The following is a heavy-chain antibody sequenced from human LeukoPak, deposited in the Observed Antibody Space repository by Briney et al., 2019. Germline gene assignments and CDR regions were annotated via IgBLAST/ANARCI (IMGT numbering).Heavy chain of an antibody. Sequence: GGSLRLSCAASGFTFSGSAMHWVRQASGKGLEWVGRIRSKANSYATAYAASVKGRFTISRDDSKNTAYLQMNSLKTEDTAVYYCTSYVGYCSGGSCQQYYYYYMDVWGKGTTVTISS. CDR3: TSYVGYCSGGSCQQYYYYYMDV. V-gene: IGHV3-73*01. CDR2: IRSKANSYAT. J-gene: IGHJ6*03. CDR1: GFTFSGSA. D-gene: IGHD2-15*01.